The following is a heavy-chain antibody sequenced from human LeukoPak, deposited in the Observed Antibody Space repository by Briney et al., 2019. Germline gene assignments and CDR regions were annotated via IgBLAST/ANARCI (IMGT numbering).Heavy chain of an antibody. CDR2: ISGSGGTT. CDR1: GFTFSSYA. D-gene: IGHD1-26*01. Sequence: GGSLRLSCAASGFTFSSYAMSWVRQAPGKGLEWVSAISGSGGTTYYADSVKGRFIISRDNSKNTLYLQMNSLRAEDTAVYYCAKVGARGYYYYGMDVWGQGTTVTVSS. V-gene: IGHV3-23*01. CDR3: AKVGARGYYYYGMDV. J-gene: IGHJ6*02.